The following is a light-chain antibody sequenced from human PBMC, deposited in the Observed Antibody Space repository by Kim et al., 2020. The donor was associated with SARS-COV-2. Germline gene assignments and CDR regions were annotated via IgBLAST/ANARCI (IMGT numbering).Light chain of an antibody. J-gene: IGLJ3*02. CDR3: QVWDSSTKGV. V-gene: IGLV3-1*01. CDR2: QDT. Sequence: SPGQTASITCSGDKLGDKYVCWYQQKPGQSPAPVIFQDTKRPSGIPERFSGSKSGNTATLTISGTQPTDEAYYYCQVWDSSTKGVFGGGTKVTV. CDR1: KLGDKY.